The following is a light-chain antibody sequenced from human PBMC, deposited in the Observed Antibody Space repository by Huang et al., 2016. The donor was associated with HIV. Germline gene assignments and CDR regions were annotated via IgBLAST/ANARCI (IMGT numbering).Light chain of an antibody. Sequence: ETVMTQSPVTLSVSPGDRASLSCRSSQIVSSHLAWYQHKPGEAPRLLIYAASTRATVGPARFSGRGAGTEFTLTISTLQSEDSAVYYCQQYNDFRSTFGPGTRVEIK. CDR2: AAS. J-gene: IGKJ3*01. V-gene: IGKV3-15*01. CDR1: QIVSSH. CDR3: QQYNDFRST.